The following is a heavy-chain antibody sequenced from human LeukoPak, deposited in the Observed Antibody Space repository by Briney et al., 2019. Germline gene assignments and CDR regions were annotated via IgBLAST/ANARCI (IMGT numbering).Heavy chain of an antibody. D-gene: IGHD2/OR15-2a*01. Sequence: ASVKVSCKASGYTFTSYGISWVRQAPGQGLEWMGWISAYNGNTNYAQKLQGRVTMTTDTSASTAYMELRSLRSDDTAVYYCARDVIPPTPYYSMDVWGKGTTVTVSS. CDR2: ISAYNGNT. J-gene: IGHJ6*03. CDR1: GYTFTSYG. CDR3: ARDVIPPTPYYSMDV. V-gene: IGHV1-18*01.